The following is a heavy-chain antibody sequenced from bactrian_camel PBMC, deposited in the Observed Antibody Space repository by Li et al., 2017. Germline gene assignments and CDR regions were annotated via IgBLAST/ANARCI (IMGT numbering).Heavy chain of an antibody. CDR1: GYTQSTYC. CDR3: ATAEGSWYGLYHS. V-gene: IGHV3S1*01. CDR2: LDSDGTT. Sequence: HVQLVESGGGLVQPGGSLTLSCVVSGYTQSTYCMGWFRQPPGKARESVATLDSDGTTLYVDAVKGRFSISRDNAKNMLYLQMDTLKSEDTALYYCATAEGSWYGLYHSWGQGTQVTVS. D-gene: IGHD6*01. J-gene: IGHJ4*01.